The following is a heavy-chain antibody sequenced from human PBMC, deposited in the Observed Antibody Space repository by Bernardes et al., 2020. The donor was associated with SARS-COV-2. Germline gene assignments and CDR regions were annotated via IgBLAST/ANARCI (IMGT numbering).Heavy chain of an antibody. D-gene: IGHD1-26*01. Sequence: SVKVSCKASGGTFRSYTISWVRQAPGQGLEWMGRIIPILGIANYAQKFQGRVTITADKSTSTAYMELSSLRSEDTAVYYCARDGRSWGSPASGFDPWGQGTLVTVSS. CDR1: GGTFRSYT. V-gene: IGHV1-69*04. CDR3: ARDGRSWGSPASGFDP. J-gene: IGHJ5*02. CDR2: IIPILGIA.